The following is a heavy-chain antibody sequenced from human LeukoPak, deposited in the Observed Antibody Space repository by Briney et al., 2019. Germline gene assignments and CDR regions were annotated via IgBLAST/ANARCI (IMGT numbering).Heavy chain of an antibody. Sequence: GRSLRLSCVASGFTFSNHPMSWVRQAPGKGLEWVSSITGSSTSTYYADSVRGRFTISRDDSRNTLYVQMNSLRAEDTAVYYCAKGTKADVWGQGTTVTVSS. CDR3: AKGTKADV. CDR1: GFTFSNHP. CDR2: ITGSSTST. V-gene: IGHV3-23*01. J-gene: IGHJ6*02.